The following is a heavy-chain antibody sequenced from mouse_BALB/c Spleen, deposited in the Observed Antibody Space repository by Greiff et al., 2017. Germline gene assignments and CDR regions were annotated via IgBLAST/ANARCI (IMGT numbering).Heavy chain of an antibody. V-gene: IGHV5-12-2*01. CDR2: ISNGGGST. D-gene: IGHD1-2*01. J-gene: IGHJ2*01. Sequence: EVKLMESGGGLVQPGGSLKLSCAASGFTFSSYTMSWVRQTPEKRLEWVAYISNGGGSTYYPDTVKGRFTISRDNAKNTLYLQMSSLKSEDTAMYYFARHTTATPLFDYWGQGTTLTVSS. CDR1: GFTFSSYT. CDR3: ARHTTATPLFDY.